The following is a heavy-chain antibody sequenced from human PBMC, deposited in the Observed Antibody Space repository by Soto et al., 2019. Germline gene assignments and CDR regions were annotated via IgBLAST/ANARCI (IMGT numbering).Heavy chain of an antibody. CDR1: GFTFSSYA. J-gene: IGHJ1*01. CDR2: ISGSGGST. CDR3: AKVAHYDILTGYSIAEYFQH. Sequence: EVQLLESGGGLVQPGGSLRLSCAASGFTFSSYAMSWVRQAPGKGLEWVSAISGSGGSTYYADSVKGRFTISRDNSKNTLYLQMNSLRAEDTAVYYCAKVAHYDILTGYSIAEYFQHGGQGTLVTVSS. D-gene: IGHD3-9*01. V-gene: IGHV3-23*01.